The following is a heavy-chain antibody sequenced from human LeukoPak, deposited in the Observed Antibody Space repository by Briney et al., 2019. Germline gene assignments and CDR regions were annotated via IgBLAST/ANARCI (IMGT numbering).Heavy chain of an antibody. CDR1: GNTFTSYG. V-gene: IGHV1-18*01. J-gene: IGHJ4*02. Sequence: ASLKVSCNASGNTFTSYGISWVRQAPGQGLEWMGGISAYNGNTNYAQKLQGRVTMTTDTSTSTAYMELRSLRSDDTAVYYCARGARIAARPPFDYWGQGTLVTVSS. CDR3: ARGARIAARPPFDY. D-gene: IGHD6-6*01. CDR2: ISAYNGNT.